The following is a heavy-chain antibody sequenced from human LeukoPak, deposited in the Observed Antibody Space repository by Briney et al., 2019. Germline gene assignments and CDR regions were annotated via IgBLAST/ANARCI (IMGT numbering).Heavy chain of an antibody. D-gene: IGHD1-26*01. CDR2: IYYSGST. CDR1: GGSISSYY. J-gene: IGHJ4*02. V-gene: IGHV4-59*01. Sequence: SETLSLTCFVSGGSISSYYWTWIRQPPGKGLEWIGYIYYSGSTNYNPSLKSRVTISVDTSKNQFSLKLTSVTAADTAVYYCAKLGATWFYFDYWSQGTLVTVSS. CDR3: AKLGATWFYFDY.